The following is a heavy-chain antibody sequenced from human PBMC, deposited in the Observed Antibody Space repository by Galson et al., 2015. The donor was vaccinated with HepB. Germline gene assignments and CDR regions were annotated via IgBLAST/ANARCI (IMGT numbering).Heavy chain of an antibody. D-gene: IGHD2-15*01. CDR3: ASTRGFYN. CDR1: GFTVSSNH. J-gene: IGHJ4*02. CDR2: FYSGGDT. V-gene: IGHV3-53*04. Sequence: SLRLSCAVSGFTVSSNHMSWVRQAPGAGLEWVSVFYSGGDTYYADSVKGRFTISRHNFQNTLYHQMNSLRPEDTAVYYCASTRGFYNWGQGTLVTVSS.